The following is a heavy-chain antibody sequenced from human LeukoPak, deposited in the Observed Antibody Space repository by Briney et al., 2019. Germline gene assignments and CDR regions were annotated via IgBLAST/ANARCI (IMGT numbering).Heavy chain of an antibody. V-gene: IGHV3-7*01. Sequence: GGSLRLSCAASGVTFSSYWMNWVRQAPGKGLEWVANIKREGNEKNYVDSVRGRFSISRDNAKNSLYLQMDRLRAEDTAVYYCAKEGAYPIITYDSWGQGALVTVSS. CDR3: AKEGAYPIITYDS. D-gene: IGHD3-10*01. CDR1: GVTFSSYW. J-gene: IGHJ5*01. CDR2: IKREGNEK.